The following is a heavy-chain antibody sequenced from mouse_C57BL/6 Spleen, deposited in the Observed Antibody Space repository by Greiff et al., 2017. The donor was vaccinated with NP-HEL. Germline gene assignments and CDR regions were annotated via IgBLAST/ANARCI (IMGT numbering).Heavy chain of an antibody. CDR3: ARDTDEAY. V-gene: IGHV1-81*01. CDR1: GYTFTSYG. D-gene: IGHD5-1-1*01. J-gene: IGHJ3*01. CDR2: IYPRSGNT. Sequence: VQLQQSGAELARPGASVKLSCKASGYTFTSYGISWVKQRTGQGLEWIGEIYPRSGNTYYNEKFKGKATLTADKSSSTAYMELRSLTSEDSAVYFCARDTDEAYWGQGTLVTVSA.